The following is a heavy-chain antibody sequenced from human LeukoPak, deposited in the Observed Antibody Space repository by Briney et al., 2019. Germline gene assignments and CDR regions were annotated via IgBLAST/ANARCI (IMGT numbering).Heavy chain of an antibody. CDR3: ARVRVAATLIGFDY. Sequence: SETLSLTCTVSGGSISSYYWSWIRQPPGKGLEWIGYIYYSGSTNYNPSLKGRVTISVDTSKNQFSLKLSSVTAADTAVYYCARVRVAATLIGFDYWGQGTLVTVSS. V-gene: IGHV4-59*01. CDR1: GGSISSYY. J-gene: IGHJ4*02. D-gene: IGHD2-15*01. CDR2: IYYSGST.